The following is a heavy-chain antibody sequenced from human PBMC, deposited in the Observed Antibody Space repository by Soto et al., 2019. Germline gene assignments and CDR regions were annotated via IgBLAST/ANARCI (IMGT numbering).Heavy chain of an antibody. J-gene: IGHJ6*02. D-gene: IGHD5-12*01. CDR2: IDWDDDK. Sequence: ESGPTLVNPTQTLTLTCTFSGFSLSTSGMCVSWIRQPPGKALEWLALIDWDDDKYYSTSLKTRLTISKDTSKNQVVLTMTNMDPVDTATYYCARILMATITPYYYYGMDVSGQGTTVTVSS. V-gene: IGHV2-70*01. CDR3: ARILMATITPYYYYGMDV. CDR1: GFSLSTSGMC.